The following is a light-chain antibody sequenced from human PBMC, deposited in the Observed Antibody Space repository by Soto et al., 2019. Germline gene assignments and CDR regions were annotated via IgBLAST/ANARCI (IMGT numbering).Light chain of an antibody. CDR1: QSISGC. V-gene: IGKV1-5*01. CDR2: GAS. CDR3: KQDENYWT. Sequence: IQMTQSPSTLSASLGDRVSITCRASQSISGCLGWYQQSRGKAPRVLIYGASNWETGVPARFSGSGSGTAITLTTSSLQPEDFGISYCKQDENYWTFGQGTRWIS. J-gene: IGKJ1*01.